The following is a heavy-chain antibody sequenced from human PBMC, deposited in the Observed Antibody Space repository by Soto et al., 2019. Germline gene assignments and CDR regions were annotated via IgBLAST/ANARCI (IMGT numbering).Heavy chain of an antibody. D-gene: IGHD2-15*01. J-gene: IGHJ4*02. V-gene: IGHV4-39*01. CDR1: GGSISSSSYY. CDR2: IYYSGST. Sequence: KPSETLSLTCTVSGGSISSSSYYWGWIRQPPGKGLEWIGSIYYSGSTYYNPSLKSRVTISVDTSKNQFSLKLSSVTAADTAVYYCARLRYCSGGSCYEKPAYYFDYWGQGTLVTVSS. CDR3: ARLRYCSGGSCYEKPAYYFDY.